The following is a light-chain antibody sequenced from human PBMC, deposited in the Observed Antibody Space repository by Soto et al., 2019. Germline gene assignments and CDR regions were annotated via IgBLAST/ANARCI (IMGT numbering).Light chain of an antibody. CDR2: AAS. J-gene: IGKJ1*01. CDR3: QQLYSYPWT. V-gene: IGKV1-9*01. Sequence: DIQLTQSPSFLSASVGDRVTITCRASQGISSYLAWYQQKPGKAPKLLIYAASTLQSGVPSRFSGSGSGTEFTLTISPQPEDFATYFCQQLYSYPWTFGQGTKVEIK. CDR1: QGISSY.